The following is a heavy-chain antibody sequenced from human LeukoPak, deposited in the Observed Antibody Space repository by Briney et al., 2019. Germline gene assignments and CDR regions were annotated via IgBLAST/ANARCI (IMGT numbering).Heavy chain of an antibody. J-gene: IGHJ4*02. CDR2: IYTSGST. V-gene: IGHV4-61*02. CDR1: GGSISSGSYY. Sequence: PSETLSLTCTVSGGSISSGSYYWSWIRQPAGKGLEWIGRIYTSGSTNYNPSLKSRVTISMDTSKNQFSLKLSAVTAADTAVYYCARHKYSSGWYGRHYFFDYWGQGTLVTVSS. D-gene: IGHD6-19*01. CDR3: ARHKYSSGWYGRHYFFDY.